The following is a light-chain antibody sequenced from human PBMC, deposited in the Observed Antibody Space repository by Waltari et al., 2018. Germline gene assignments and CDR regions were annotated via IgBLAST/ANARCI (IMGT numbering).Light chain of an antibody. CDR3: MQGTHWPYT. CDR1: QSLVHSDGNTH. CDR2: RVS. V-gene: IGKV2-30*02. J-gene: IGKJ2*01. Sequence: LGQPASISCKSSQSLVHSDGNTHLNWFQQRPGQSPRRLIYRVSNRDSGVPDRFSGSGSGTDFTLKISRVEADDVGVYYCMQGTHWPYTFGQGTKLDIK.